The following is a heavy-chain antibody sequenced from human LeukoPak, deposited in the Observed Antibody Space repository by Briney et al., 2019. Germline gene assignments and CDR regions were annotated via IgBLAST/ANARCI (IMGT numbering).Heavy chain of an antibody. V-gene: IGHV4-4*07. D-gene: IGHD4-17*01. CDR3: TRDTGTTGEVKFDP. Sequence: SETLSLTCTVSGGSFSIYYWSWIRQPAGKGLEWIGRIYTSGSTNYNPSLKSRVTMSVDTSKSQFSLNLMSVTAADTAVYYCTRDTGTTGEVKFDPWGQGTLVTVSS. CDR1: GGSFSIYY. CDR2: IYTSGST. J-gene: IGHJ5*02.